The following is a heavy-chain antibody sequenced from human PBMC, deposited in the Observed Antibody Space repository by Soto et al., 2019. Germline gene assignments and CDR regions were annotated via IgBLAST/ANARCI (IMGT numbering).Heavy chain of an antibody. J-gene: IGHJ4*02. CDR1: GFAFSYYS. CDR2: ISGSGYSR. Sequence: EVQLLESGGDLLQPGGSLRLSCAASGFAFSYYSMSWVRQAPGKGLEWVSGISGSGYSRYYAVSVRGRVTISRDNSRNTLYLQMDSLRAEDTAVYYCAKSLGNNWGDYHFHYWGQGTLVTVAS. D-gene: IGHD7-27*01. CDR3: AKSLGNNWGDYHFHY. V-gene: IGHV3-23*01.